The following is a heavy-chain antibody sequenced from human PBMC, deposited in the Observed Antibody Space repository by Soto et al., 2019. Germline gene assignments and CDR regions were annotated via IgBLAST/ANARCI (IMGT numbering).Heavy chain of an antibody. J-gene: IGHJ6*02. CDR2: ISYDGSNK. V-gene: IGHV3-30-3*01. Sequence: QVQLVESGGGVVQPGRSLRLSCAASGFTFSSYAMHWVRQPPGKGLEWVAVISYDGSNKYYADSVKGRFTIPRDNSKNTLYLQMNSLRAEDTAVYYCARRISTSSWGGMDVWGQGTTVTVSS. D-gene: IGHD2-2*01. CDR3: ARRISTSSWGGMDV. CDR1: GFTFSSYA.